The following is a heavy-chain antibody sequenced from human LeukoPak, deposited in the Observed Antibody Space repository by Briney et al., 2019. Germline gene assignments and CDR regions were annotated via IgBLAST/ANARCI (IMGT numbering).Heavy chain of an antibody. V-gene: IGHV3-30*18. CDR3: AKEHYDHPVH. CDR2: ISYDGSNK. J-gene: IGHJ4*02. Sequence: PGGSLRLSCAASGFTFSSYGMHWVRQAPGKGLEWVAVISYDGSNKYYADSVKGRFTISRDNSKNTLYLQMNSLRAEDTAVYYCAKEHYDHPVHWGQGTLVTVSS. CDR1: GFTFSSYG. D-gene: IGHD3-3*01.